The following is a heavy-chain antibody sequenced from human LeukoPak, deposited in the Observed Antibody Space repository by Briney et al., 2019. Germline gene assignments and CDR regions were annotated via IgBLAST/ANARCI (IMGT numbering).Heavy chain of an antibody. CDR2: IYYSGST. Sequence: SETLSLTCTVSGGSISSSSYYWGWIRQPPGKGLEWIGSIYYSGSTYYNPSLKSRVTISVDTSKNQFSLKLSSVTAADTAVYYCVALGRGYCDFWSGYYWGQGTLVTVSS. J-gene: IGHJ4*02. V-gene: IGHV4-39*01. CDR1: GGSISSSSYY. D-gene: IGHD3-3*01. CDR3: VALGRGYCDFWSGYY.